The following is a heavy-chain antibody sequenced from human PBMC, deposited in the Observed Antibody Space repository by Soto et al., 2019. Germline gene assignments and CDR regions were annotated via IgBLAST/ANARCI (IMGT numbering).Heavy chain of an antibody. CDR1: GGSISVYY. Sequence: SETLSLTCIISGGSISVYYWSWIRQSPGQGLEWIGYIYDNGSPYYNPSLKSRVIISADPSKNQISLKLTSATAADTAVYYCERWVGSSPPRYWGRGAMVTVYS. CDR2: IYDNGSP. D-gene: IGHD1-26*01. J-gene: IGHJ4*02. V-gene: IGHV4-59*01. CDR3: ERWVGSSPPRY.